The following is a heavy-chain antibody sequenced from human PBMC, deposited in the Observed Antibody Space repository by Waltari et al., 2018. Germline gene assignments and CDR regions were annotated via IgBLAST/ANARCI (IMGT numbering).Heavy chain of an antibody. CDR2: LYYSGST. Sequence: QLQLQESGPGLVKPSETLSLTRTVSGGSISSSRYAWGWIRQPPGKGLEWIGSLYYSGSTYYTPSLKSRVTISVDTSKNQFSLKLSSVTAADTAVYYCASGRIAVAVDYWGQGTLVTVSS. CDR1: GGSISSSRYA. D-gene: IGHD6-19*01. V-gene: IGHV4-39*07. J-gene: IGHJ4*02. CDR3: ASGRIAVAVDY.